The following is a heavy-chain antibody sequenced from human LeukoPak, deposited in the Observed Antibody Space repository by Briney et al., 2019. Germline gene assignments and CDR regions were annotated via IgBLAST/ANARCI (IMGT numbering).Heavy chain of an antibody. CDR3: ARDWLLRYSQGGFDY. V-gene: IGHV1-2*02. CDR1: GYTFTSYD. J-gene: IGHJ4*02. CDR2: INPDTGGT. D-gene: IGHD3-9*01. Sequence: ASVKVSCKASGYTFTSYDINWVRQATGQGLEWMGWINPDTGGTDYAQKFQGRVTMTTDTSISTAYMELSRLISDDTAAYYCARDWLLRYSQGGFDYWGQGTLVTVSS.